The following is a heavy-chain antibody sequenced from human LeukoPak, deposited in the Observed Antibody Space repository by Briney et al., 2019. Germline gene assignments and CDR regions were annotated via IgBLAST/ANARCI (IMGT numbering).Heavy chain of an antibody. D-gene: IGHD6-19*01. V-gene: IGHV1-2*02. CDR3: ARGGKSSGWFWYFDL. CDR2: INPNSGGT. CDR1: GYTFTGQH. Sequence: ASVKVSCKASGYTFTGQHVHWVRQAPGQGLEWMGWINPNSGGTNSAQKFKGRVTMTRDTSISTAYMELRRLRSDDTAVYYCARGGKSSGWFWYFDLWGRGTLVTVSS. J-gene: IGHJ2*01.